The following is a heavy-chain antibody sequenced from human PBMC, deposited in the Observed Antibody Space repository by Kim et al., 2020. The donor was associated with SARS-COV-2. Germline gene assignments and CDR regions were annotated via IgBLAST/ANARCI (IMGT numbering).Heavy chain of an antibody. Sequence: ADSVKGRFTISRDNSKNTLYLQMNSLRAEDTAVYYCARDRYYDSSGYYGGWGQGTLVTVSS. D-gene: IGHD3-22*01. CDR3: ARDRYYDSSGYYGG. V-gene: IGHV3-33*01. J-gene: IGHJ4*02.